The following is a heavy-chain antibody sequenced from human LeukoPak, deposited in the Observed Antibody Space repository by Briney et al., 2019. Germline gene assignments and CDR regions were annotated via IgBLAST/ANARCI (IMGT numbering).Heavy chain of an antibody. D-gene: IGHD3-10*01. CDR3: ARAGFYYASEHDY. CDR2: IYHSGST. CDR1: GGSISSSNW. V-gene: IGHV4-4*02. Sequence: SETLSLTCAVSGGSISSSNWWSWVRQPPGKGLEWIGEIYHSGSTNYNPSLKSRVTISVDKSKNQFSLKLSSVTAADTAVYYCARAGFYYASEHDYWGQGTLVTVSS. J-gene: IGHJ4*02.